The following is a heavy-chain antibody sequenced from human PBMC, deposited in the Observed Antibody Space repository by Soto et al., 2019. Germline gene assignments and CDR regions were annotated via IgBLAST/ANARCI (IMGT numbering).Heavy chain of an antibody. Sequence: GGSLRLCCAASGFTFSDAWMSWVRQAPGKGLEWVGRIKSKTDGGTRDYAAPVKGRVTISRDDPKNTLYLQMNSLKTEDTAVYYCTCLHYDILTGSKWHYFDYWGQGTLVTVSS. D-gene: IGHD3-9*01. CDR1: GFTFSDAW. CDR2: IKSKTDGGTR. CDR3: TCLHYDILTGSKWHYFDY. V-gene: IGHV3-15*01. J-gene: IGHJ4*02.